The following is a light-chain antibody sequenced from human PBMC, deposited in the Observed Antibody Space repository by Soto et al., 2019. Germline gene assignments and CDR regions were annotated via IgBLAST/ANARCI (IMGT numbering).Light chain of an antibody. V-gene: IGKV3-15*01. CDR2: GAS. Sequence: EIVMTQSPATLSVSPGERATLSCRASQNVKSALAWYQQKPGQAPRLLLYGASTRATGIPARFSGSGSGTEFTLIISGLQSEDFAVYYCQQYSQWPLTFGGGTKVEI. CDR3: QQYSQWPLT. CDR1: QNVKSA. J-gene: IGKJ4*01.